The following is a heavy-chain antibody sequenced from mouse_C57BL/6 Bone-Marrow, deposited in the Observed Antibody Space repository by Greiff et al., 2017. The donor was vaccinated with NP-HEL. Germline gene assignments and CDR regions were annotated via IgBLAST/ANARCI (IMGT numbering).Heavy chain of an antibody. J-gene: IGHJ2*01. D-gene: IGHD1-1*01. Sequence: QVQLKQSGAELARPGASVKMSCKASGYTFTSYTMHWVKQRPGQGLEWIGYINPSSGYTKYNQKFKDKATLTADKSSSTAYMQLSSLTSEDSAVYYCARQGTTVVGRGYFDYWGQGTTLTVSS. CDR3: ARQGTTVVGRGYFDY. V-gene: IGHV1-4*01. CDR1: GYTFTSYT. CDR2: INPSSGYT.